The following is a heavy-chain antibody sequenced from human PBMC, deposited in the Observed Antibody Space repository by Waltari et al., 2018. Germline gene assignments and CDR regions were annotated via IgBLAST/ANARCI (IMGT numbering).Heavy chain of an antibody. CDR3: ATVEWYRMDY. CDR2: IKEDGSEG. J-gene: IGHJ4*02. D-gene: IGHD3-3*01. V-gene: IGHV3-7*01. CDR1: GCTFSRSW. Sequence: EVQLVESGGGLVQPRGSLRSSCAASGCTFSRSWMTWVRQAPGKGLEWVANIKEDGSEGYYVDSVKGRFTISRDNTKNALFLQMNSLRAEDTAAYYCATVEWYRMDYWGQGTLVTVSS.